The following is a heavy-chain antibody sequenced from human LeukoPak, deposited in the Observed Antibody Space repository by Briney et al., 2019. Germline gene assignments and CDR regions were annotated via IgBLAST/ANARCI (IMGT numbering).Heavy chain of an antibody. J-gene: IGHJ3*01. D-gene: IGHD3-10*01. Sequence: SQTLSLTCSVFGGSISSGSYYWSWIRQPAGKALEWIGRIYTSGSTGYNPSLKSRVTISVDTSKNQFSLKLSSMTAADAAVYYCARGAWFGELYAFDVWGQGTMVTVSS. CDR1: GGSISSGSYY. CDR3: ARGAWFGELYAFDV. CDR2: IYTSGST. V-gene: IGHV4-61*02.